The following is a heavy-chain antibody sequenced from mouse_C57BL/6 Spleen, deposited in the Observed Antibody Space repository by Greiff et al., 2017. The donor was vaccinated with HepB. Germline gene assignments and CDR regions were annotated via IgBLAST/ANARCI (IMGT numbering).Heavy chain of an antibody. V-gene: IGHV1-53*01. Sequence: QVQLKQPGTELVKPGASVKLSCKASGYTFTSYWMHWVKQRPGQGLEWIGNINPSNGGTNYNEKFKSKATLTVDKSSSTAYMQLSSLTSEDSAVYYCARSGLYYGSSYEYFDVWGTGTTVTVSS. D-gene: IGHD1-1*01. CDR3: ARSGLYYGSSYEYFDV. CDR2: INPSNGGT. CDR1: GYTFTSYW. J-gene: IGHJ1*03.